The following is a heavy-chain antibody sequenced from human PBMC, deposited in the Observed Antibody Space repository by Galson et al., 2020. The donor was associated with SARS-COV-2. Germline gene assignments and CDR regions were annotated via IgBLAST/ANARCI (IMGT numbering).Heavy chain of an antibody. V-gene: IGHV3-23*01. D-gene: IGHD1-26*01. CDR3: ATHSVSYLGGYYYYGMDV. Sequence: GESLKISCAASGFTFSSYAMSWVRQAPGKGLEWVSAISGSGGSTYYADSVKGRFTISRDNSKNTLYLQMNSLRAEDTAVYYCATHSVSYLGGYYYYGMDVWGQGTTVTVSS. CDR1: GFTFSSYA. J-gene: IGHJ6*02. CDR2: ISGSGGST.